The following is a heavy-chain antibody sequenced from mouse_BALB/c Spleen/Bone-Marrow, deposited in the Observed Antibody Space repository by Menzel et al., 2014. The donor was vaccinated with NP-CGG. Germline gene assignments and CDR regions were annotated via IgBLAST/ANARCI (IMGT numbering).Heavy chain of an antibody. CDR3: ARPDGNYESYFDY. CDR1: GYTFTSCY. Sequence: QVQLQQSGPELVKPGASVRMSCKASGYTFTSCYIHWVKQSPGQGLEWIGWIYPGDGSTEYNEKFKGKTTLTADKSSSTAYMLLSSLTSEDSAIYFCARPDGNYESYFDYWGQGTPLTVSS. D-gene: IGHD2-1*01. CDR2: IYPGDGST. V-gene: IGHV1S56*01. J-gene: IGHJ2*01.